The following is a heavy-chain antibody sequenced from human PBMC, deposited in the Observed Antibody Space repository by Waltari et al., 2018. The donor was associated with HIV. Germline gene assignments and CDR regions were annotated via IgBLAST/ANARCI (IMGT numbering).Heavy chain of an antibody. CDR2: IYHSGST. Sequence: QVQLQESGPGLVQPSETLSLTCAVSGYSLSSGYYWGWILQPPRKGLEWIGSIYHSGSTYYNPSLKSRVTISVDTSKNQFSLKLSSVTAADTAVYYCARGVAWFGELLYGTFGYWGQGTLVTVSS. D-gene: IGHD3-10*01. CDR1: GYSLSSGYY. CDR3: ARGVAWFGELLYGTFGY. V-gene: IGHV4-38-2*01. J-gene: IGHJ4*02.